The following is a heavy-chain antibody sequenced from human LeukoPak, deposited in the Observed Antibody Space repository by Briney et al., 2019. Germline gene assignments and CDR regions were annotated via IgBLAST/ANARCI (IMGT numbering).Heavy chain of an antibody. J-gene: IGHJ5*02. V-gene: IGHV1-8*01. CDR1: GYTFTNYD. CDR2: MNPSTGQT. D-gene: IGHD6-19*01. Sequence: ASVKVSCKASGYTFTNYDINWVRQAPGQGLEWMGWMNPSTGQTGYAQKFQGRVTMTRITSMSTLYMELSSLKSEDTAVYYCARDQAVAGKGAFDPWGQGTLVTVSS. CDR3: ARDQAVAGKGAFDP.